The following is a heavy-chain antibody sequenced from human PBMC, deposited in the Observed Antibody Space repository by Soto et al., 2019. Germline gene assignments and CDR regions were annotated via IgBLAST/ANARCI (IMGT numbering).Heavy chain of an antibody. Sequence: GGSLRLSCAGSGFTLSDHYIDWVRQAPGKGLEWVGRSRDKAQAYSTAYAASVKGRFTTSRDESENTLYLQMNSLKTEDTGLYYCTTDQQNYYYPGMDIWGQGTTVTVSS. V-gene: IGHV3-72*01. D-gene: IGHD3-16*01. CDR1: GFTLSDHY. CDR2: SRDKAQAYST. CDR3: TTDQQNYYYPGMDI. J-gene: IGHJ6*02.